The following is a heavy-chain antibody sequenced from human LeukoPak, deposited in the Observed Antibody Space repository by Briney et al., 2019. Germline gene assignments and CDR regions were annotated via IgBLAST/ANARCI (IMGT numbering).Heavy chain of an antibody. CDR2: IIPSSRSV. Sequence: GGSLRLSCAASGLNLRSYYMTWVRQAPGKGPEWFASIIPSSRSVYYRDAVKGRFTISSDNANNSLFLDLKSLKVEDTAVYYCARIDQRILKTGVAPCLDYWGQGTLVTVSS. J-gene: IGHJ4*02. CDR3: ARIDQRILKTGVAPCLDY. CDR1: GLNLRSYY. V-gene: IGHV3-21*01. D-gene: IGHD5/OR15-5a*01.